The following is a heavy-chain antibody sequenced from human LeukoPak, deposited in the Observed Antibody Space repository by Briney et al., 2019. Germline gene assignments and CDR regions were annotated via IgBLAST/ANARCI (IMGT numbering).Heavy chain of an antibody. CDR3: ARALADSRNYSLGFDY. V-gene: IGHV3-11*04. CDR1: GFTFSDYY. CDR2: ITNNGGAM. D-gene: IGHD3-22*01. Sequence: GGSLRLSCVASGFTFSDYYMGWIRQAPGKGLEWISYITNNGGAMFYADSLKGRLTIFRDNAKKSLYLQMNNLRPDDTALYYCARALADSRNYSLGFDYWGQGTLVTVSS. J-gene: IGHJ4*02.